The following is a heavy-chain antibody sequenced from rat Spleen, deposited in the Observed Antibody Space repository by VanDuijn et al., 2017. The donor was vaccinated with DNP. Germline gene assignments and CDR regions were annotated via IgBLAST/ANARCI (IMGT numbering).Heavy chain of an antibody. D-gene: IGHD4-1*01. CDR2: VSYDGTST. Sequence: EVQLVESGGGLVQPGRSLKLSCAASGFTFSDYNMAWVRQAPKKGLEWVATVSYDGTSTYFRDSVKGRFTISRDNAKSTLFLQMDSLRSEDTATYYCARHVLPLRAWDHWGQGVMVTVSS. CDR1: GFTFSDYN. J-gene: IGHJ2*01. CDR3: ARHVLPLRAWDH. V-gene: IGHV5-7*01.